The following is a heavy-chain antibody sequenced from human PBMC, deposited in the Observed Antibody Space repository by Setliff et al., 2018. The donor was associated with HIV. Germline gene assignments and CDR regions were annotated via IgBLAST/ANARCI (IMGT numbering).Heavy chain of an antibody. CDR1: GYTFTSYG. Sequence: ASVKVSCKASGYTFTSYGISWVRQAPGQGLEWMGWISAYNGNTNYAQKLQGRVTMTTDTSPSTAYMELMSLRSDDTAVYYCARHMTTVVTHYWYFDLWGRGTLITVSS. CDR3: ARHMTTVVTHYWYFDL. J-gene: IGHJ2*01. CDR2: ISAYNGNT. V-gene: IGHV1-18*01. D-gene: IGHD4-17*01.